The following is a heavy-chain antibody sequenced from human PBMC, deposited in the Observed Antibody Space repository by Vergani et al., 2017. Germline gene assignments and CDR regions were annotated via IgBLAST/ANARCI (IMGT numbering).Heavy chain of an antibody. CDR2: IDEYGNRA. D-gene: IGHD2-8*02. Sequence: EVQLVESGGGSVQSGGSLRLSCVASGFSFNTYWMHWVRQVPGKGLMWVARIDEYGNRATYGDFETGRFTISRDNAKNTVFLQMNNLRADDAGVYYCVRAKYCTGIACNTRFDSWDQGALVTVSS. CDR1: GFSFNTYW. J-gene: IGHJ5*01. V-gene: IGHV3-74*03. CDR3: VRAKYCTGIACNTRFDS.